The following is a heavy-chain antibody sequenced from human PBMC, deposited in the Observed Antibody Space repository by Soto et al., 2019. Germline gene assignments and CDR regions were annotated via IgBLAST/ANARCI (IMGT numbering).Heavy chain of an antibody. V-gene: IGHV3-21*01. CDR1: GFTFSSSS. D-gene: IGHD3-3*01. Sequence: GRSLRLSCPAAGFTFSSSSMNWVRQAPGKGLEWVSSISSSSSYIYYADSVKGRFTISRDNAKNSLYLQMNSLRAEDTAVYYCARDLYDFSSGRPLYGMDVWGQGTTVTVSS. CDR3: ARDLYDFSSGRPLYGMDV. CDR2: ISSSSSYI. J-gene: IGHJ6*02.